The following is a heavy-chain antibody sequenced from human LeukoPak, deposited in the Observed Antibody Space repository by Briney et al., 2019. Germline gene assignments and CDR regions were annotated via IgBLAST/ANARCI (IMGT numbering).Heavy chain of an antibody. CDR1: GDSFSSYSAA. V-gene: IGHV6-1*01. CDR3: ARVVFGSGYFNWYFDL. D-gene: IGHD3-22*01. J-gene: IGHJ2*01. Sequence: SQTLSLTCAISGDSFSSYSAAWNWIRQSPSRGLEWLGRTYYRSKWYNDYAVSVKSRITINPDTSKNQFSLQLNSVTTEDTAVYYCARVVFGSGYFNWYFDLCGRGTLVTVSS. CDR2: TYYRSKWYN.